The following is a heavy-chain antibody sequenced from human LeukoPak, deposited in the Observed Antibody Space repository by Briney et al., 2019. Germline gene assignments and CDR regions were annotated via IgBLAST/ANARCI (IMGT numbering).Heavy chain of an antibody. D-gene: IGHD3-10*01. CDR2: ISGSGDIT. CDR3: AARPGDLAVPFDY. Sequence: GGSLRLSCAASGFTFVTHAMTWVRQAPGKGLEYVSLISGSGDITYYAHSLKDRFTISRDNSKTTLYLQMHSLRAEDTAMYYCAARPGDLAVPFDYWGQGTLVIVSS. CDR1: GFTFVTHA. J-gene: IGHJ4*02. V-gene: IGHV3-23*01.